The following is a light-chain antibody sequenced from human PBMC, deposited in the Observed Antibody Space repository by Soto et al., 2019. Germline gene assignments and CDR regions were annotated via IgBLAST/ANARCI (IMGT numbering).Light chain of an antibody. Sequence: EIVLTQSPGTLSLSPGERATLSCRASQSVSSTYLAWYQHKPGQAPRLLIYGDSSRATGIPDRFIMSGSGTDFTLTITRLEPEDCAVYYCQQYGRTFGQGTKVEIK. CDR2: GDS. CDR1: QSVSSTY. V-gene: IGKV3-20*01. J-gene: IGKJ1*01. CDR3: QQYGRT.